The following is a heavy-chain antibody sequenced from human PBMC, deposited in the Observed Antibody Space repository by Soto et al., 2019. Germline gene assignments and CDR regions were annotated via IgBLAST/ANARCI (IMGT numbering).Heavy chain of an antibody. J-gene: IGHJ6*02. CDR3: AKDPPSEKLQPDYGMDV. D-gene: IGHD2-15*01. Sequence: GGSLRLSCVASGPTFSTSAMSWVRQAPGKGLEWVSLISGSGRSTDYADSVKGRFTISRDNSKNTVYLQMNFLRVEDTAVYYCAKDPPSEKLQPDYGMDVWGQGTTVTVSS. CDR1: GPTFSTSA. V-gene: IGHV3-23*01. CDR2: ISGSGRST.